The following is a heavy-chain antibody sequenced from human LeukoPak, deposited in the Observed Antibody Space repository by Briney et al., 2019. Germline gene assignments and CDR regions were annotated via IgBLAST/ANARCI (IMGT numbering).Heavy chain of an antibody. CDR2: ISGDGGST. J-gene: IGHJ5*02. CDR3: AKASLQSSSSHPWFDP. V-gene: IGHV3-43*02. D-gene: IGHD6-13*01. CDR1: GFTFDDYA. Sequence: GRSLRLSCAASGFTFDDYAMHWVRQAPGKGLEWVSLISGDGGSTYYADSVKGRFTISRDNSKNSLYLQMNSLRTEDTALYYCAKASLQSSSSHPWFDPWGQGTLATVSS.